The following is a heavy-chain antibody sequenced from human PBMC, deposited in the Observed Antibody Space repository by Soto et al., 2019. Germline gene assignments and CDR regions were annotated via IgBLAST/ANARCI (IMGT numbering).Heavy chain of an antibody. CDR1: GYSLTSYY. CDR2: TNPSDGST. J-gene: IGHJ4*02. V-gene: IGHV1-46*01. Sequence: GASVKVSCKASGYSLTSYYMHWVRRAPGQGLEWMGITNPSDGSTNYARKFQGRVTMTSDTPTSTVYMEMSSLRSEDTAMYYCARSYVTSRPIDFWGQGTLVTVSS. D-gene: IGHD3-10*02. CDR3: ARSYVTSRPIDF.